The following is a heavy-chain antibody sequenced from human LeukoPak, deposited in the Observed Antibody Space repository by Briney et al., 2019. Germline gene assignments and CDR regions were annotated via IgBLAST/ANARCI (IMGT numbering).Heavy chain of an antibody. CDR3: AGDSELWLSFDS. CDR2: IKQDGSEK. V-gene: IGHV3-7*01. CDR1: GFTFSSYW. Sequence: AGSLRLSCAAYGFTFSSYWMSWVRQAPGKGLEWVANIKQDGSEKYDVDSVKGRFTISRDNANNYMYLQMNSLRVEATAVYYCAGDSELWLSFDSSGQGTLVTVSS. D-gene: IGHD5-18*01. J-gene: IGHJ4*02.